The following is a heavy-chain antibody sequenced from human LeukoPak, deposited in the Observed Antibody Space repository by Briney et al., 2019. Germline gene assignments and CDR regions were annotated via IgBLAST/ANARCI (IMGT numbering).Heavy chain of an antibody. CDR2: IYYSGST. Sequence: SETLSLTCIVSGGSISIYYWSWIRQPPGKGLEWIGYIYYSGSTNYNPSLKSRVTISVDTPKNQFSLKLSSVTAADTAVYYCARTHYYDSSGYYHFDYWGQGTLVTVSS. V-gene: IGHV4-59*01. J-gene: IGHJ4*02. CDR3: ARTHYYDSSGYYHFDY. D-gene: IGHD3-22*01. CDR1: GGSISIYY.